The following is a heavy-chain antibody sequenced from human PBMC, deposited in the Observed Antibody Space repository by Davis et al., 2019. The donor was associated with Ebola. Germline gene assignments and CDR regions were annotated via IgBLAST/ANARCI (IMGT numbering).Heavy chain of an antibody. CDR1: GYTFTSYG. V-gene: IGHV1-18*01. Sequence: ASVKVSCKASGYTFTSYGISWVRQAPGQGPEWMGWISLNSGSTKYSHKFQGRVTLTRDTSTTTVHMDLSSLRSEDTAIYYCASGGFVDFWGQGTLVTVSS. CDR2: ISLNSGST. D-gene: IGHD3-16*01. CDR3: ASGGFVDF. J-gene: IGHJ4*02.